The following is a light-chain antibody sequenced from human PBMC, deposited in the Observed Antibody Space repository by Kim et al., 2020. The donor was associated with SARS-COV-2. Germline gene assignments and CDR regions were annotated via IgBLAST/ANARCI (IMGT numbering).Light chain of an antibody. V-gene: IGKV1D-13*01. CDR3: LQFNNSPQRYT. J-gene: IGKJ2*01. Sequence: AIQLTQSPSSLSASVGDRVTITCRASQGISSTLAWYQQKPGKAPKLLIYDASTLESGVPSRFTGSASGTDFILTISTLQPEDFATYYCLQFNNSPQRYTFGQGTKLEI. CDR1: QGISST. CDR2: DAS.